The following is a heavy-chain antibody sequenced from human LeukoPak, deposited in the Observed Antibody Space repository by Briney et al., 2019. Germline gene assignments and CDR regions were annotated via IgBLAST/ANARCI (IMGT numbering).Heavy chain of an antibody. CDR2: ISGSGGST. J-gene: IGHJ4*02. V-gene: IGHV3-23*01. Sequence: PGGSLRLSCAASGFTFSSYAMSWVRQAPGKGLEWVSAISGSGGSTYYADSVKGRFTISRDNSKNTLYLQMNSLRAEDTAVYYCAKDHPYYYDSSGSYFDYWGQGTLVTVSS. CDR1: GFTFSSYA. D-gene: IGHD3-22*01. CDR3: AKDHPYYYDSSGSYFDY.